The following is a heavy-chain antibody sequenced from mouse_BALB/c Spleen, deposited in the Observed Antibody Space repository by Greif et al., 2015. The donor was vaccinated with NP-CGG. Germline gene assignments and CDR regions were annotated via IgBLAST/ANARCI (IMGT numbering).Heavy chain of an antibody. V-gene: IGHV1-4*02. D-gene: IGHD2-1*01. CDR2: INPSSGYT. CDR3: ASLYGNSLAY. Sequence: VQLRESAAELARPGASVKMSCKASGYTFTSYTMHWVKQRPGQGLEWIGYINPSSGYTEYNQKFKDKTTLTADKSSSTAYMQLSSLTSEDSAVYYCASLYGNSLAYWGQGTLVTVSA. J-gene: IGHJ3*01. CDR1: GYTFTSYT.